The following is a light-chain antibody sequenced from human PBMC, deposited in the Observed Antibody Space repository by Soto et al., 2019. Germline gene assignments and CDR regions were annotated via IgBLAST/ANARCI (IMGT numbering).Light chain of an antibody. CDR3: QQLIPMYT. CDR2: AAS. J-gene: IGKJ2*01. Sequence: IQLTQSPSSLSASVGDRVTITCRASQGISSYLAWYQQKPGKAPKLLIYAASTLQSGVPSRFSGSGSGTDFTLTIRSLQPEDFATYYCQQLIPMYTFGQGTKLEIK. V-gene: IGKV1-9*01. CDR1: QGISSY.